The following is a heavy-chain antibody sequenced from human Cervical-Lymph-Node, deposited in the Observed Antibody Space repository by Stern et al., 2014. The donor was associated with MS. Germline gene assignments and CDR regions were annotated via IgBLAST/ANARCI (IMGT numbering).Heavy chain of an antibody. V-gene: IGHV1-46*01. Sequence: VQLVESGAEVKKPGASVRLSCKASGYNFTPYYMHWVRQAPGQGLEWMGIINPSGGRTSYAQKFLGRVIMTRDTSSRTVYIELSSLRPEDTAVYYFAIIEGGTGMDVWAQGTTVIAPS. CDR3: AIIEGGTGMDV. D-gene: IGHD1-26*01. CDR1: GYNFTPYY. CDR2: INPSGGRT. J-gene: IGHJ6*02.